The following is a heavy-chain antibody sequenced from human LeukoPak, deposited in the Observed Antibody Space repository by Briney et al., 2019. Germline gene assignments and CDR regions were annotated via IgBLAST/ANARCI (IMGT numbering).Heavy chain of an antibody. V-gene: IGHV1-2*02. Sequence: VASVKVSCKASGYTFTGYYMHWVRQAPGQGLEWMGWINPNSGGTNYAQKFQGRVTMTRDTSISTAYMELSRLRSDDTAVYYCARVFDSGSQAYFYYMDVWGKGTTVTISS. CDR3: ARVFDSGSQAYFYYMDV. D-gene: IGHD3-10*01. CDR2: INPNSGGT. CDR1: GYTFTGYY. J-gene: IGHJ6*03.